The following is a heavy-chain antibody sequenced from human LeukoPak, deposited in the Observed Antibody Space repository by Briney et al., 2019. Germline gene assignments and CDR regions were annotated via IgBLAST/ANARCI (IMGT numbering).Heavy chain of an antibody. J-gene: IGHJ2*01. D-gene: IGHD2-2*01. Sequence: GGSLRLSCAASGFTVSSNYMSWVRQAPGKGLEWVSVIYSGGSTYYSDSVKGRFTISRDNSKNTLYLQMNSLRAEDTAVYYCARESTSWYFDLWGRGTLVTVSS. V-gene: IGHV3-53*01. CDR3: ARESTSWYFDL. CDR2: IYSGGST. CDR1: GFTVSSNY.